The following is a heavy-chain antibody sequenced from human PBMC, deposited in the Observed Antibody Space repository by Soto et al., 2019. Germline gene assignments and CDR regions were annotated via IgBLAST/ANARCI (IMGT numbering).Heavy chain of an antibody. CDR3: AVDYYDSSGYYYANWFDP. CDR1: GYTFTSYD. D-gene: IGHD3-22*01. CDR2: MNPNSGNT. V-gene: IGHV1-8*01. Sequence: ASVKVSCKASGYTFTSYDINWVRQATGQGLEWMGWMNPNSGNTGYAQKFQGRVTMTRNTSISTAYMELSSLRSEDTAVYYCAVDYYDSSGYYYANWFDPWGQGTLVTVSS. J-gene: IGHJ5*02.